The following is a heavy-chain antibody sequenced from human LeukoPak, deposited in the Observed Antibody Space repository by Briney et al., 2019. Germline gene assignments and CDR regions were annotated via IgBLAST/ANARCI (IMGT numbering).Heavy chain of an antibody. CDR3: ARELNDVSSGYYFDY. CDR1: GYTFTVYF. J-gene: IGHJ4*02. Sequence: ASVTVSCKCSGYTFTVYFMHWVRPAPGQGREWVGWVNPNSGGTNYPQKFQGRVTMTRDTSISTAYMELSRLRSDDTAVYYCARELNDVSSGYYFDYWGQGTLVTVSS. D-gene: IGHD3-22*01. CDR2: VNPNSGGT. V-gene: IGHV1-2*02.